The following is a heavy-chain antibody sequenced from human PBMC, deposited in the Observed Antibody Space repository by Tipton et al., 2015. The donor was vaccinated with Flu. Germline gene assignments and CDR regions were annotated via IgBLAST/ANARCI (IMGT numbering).Heavy chain of an antibody. J-gene: IGHJ4*02. CDR1: GGSISSYY. V-gene: IGHV4-59*08. Sequence: ESLRLSCTVSGGSISSYYWSWIRQPPGKGLEWIGYIYYSGSTNYNPSLKSRVTISVDTSKNQFSLKLSSVTAADTAVYYCASSIAAAGSLDYWGQGTLVTVSS. CDR2: IYYSGST. CDR3: ASSIAAAGSLDY. D-gene: IGHD6-13*01.